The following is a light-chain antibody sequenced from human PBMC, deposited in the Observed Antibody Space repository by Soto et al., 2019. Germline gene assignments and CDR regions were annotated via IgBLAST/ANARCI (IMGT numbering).Light chain of an antibody. J-gene: IGLJ1*01. CDR2: DVS. V-gene: IGLV2-14*01. CDR3: SSYTTSSTYV. CDR1: SSDVGNYNY. Sequence: QSVLTQPASVSGSPGQSITISCTGTSSDVGNYNYVSWYQQHPGKAPKLMIHDVSNRPSGVSNRFSGSKSGNTAFLTISGLQAEDEADYYCSSYTTSSTYVFGTGTKVTVL.